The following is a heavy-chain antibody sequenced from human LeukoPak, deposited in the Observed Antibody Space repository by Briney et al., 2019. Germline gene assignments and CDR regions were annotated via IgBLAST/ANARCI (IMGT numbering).Heavy chain of an antibody. CDR1: GGSFSGYY. Sequence: PSETLSLTCAVYGGSFSGYYWNWIRQPPGNCLERIGEINHSGSTNYNPSLRSRVTMSVDTSKNQFSLKLSSVTAADTAVYYCARFSVVGAPPTWGQGTLVTVSS. CDR2: INHSGST. D-gene: IGHD1-26*01. V-gene: IGHV4-34*01. CDR3: ARFSVVGAPPT. J-gene: IGHJ5*02.